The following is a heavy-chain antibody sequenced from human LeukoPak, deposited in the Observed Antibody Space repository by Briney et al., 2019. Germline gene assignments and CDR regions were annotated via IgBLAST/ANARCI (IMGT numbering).Heavy chain of an antibody. D-gene: IGHD1-26*01. J-gene: IGHJ3*02. Sequence: GGSLRLSCAASGFMFSSYWMSWVRQAPGKGLVWVSRINSDGSSTSYADSVRGRFTISRDNAKNTLYLQMNSLRAEDTAVYYCAREGRVGATTTAFDIWGQGTMVTVSS. V-gene: IGHV3-74*01. CDR2: INSDGSST. CDR1: GFMFSSYW. CDR3: AREGRVGATTTAFDI.